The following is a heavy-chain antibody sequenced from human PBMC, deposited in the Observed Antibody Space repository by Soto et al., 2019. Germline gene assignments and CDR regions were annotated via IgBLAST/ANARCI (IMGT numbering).Heavy chain of an antibody. J-gene: IGHJ4*02. Sequence: SETLFLTCVVSGDSVSSTHWWTWVRQTPGKGLEWIGEVYHTGSTKYNPSLKDRVTISVDKSKNHFSLNLMSLTAADTAVYYCATLPPRIVVTVLPIPSWGQGTQVTVS. CDR1: GDSVSSTHW. D-gene: IGHD2-21*01. CDR3: ATLPPRIVVTVLPIPS. V-gene: IGHV4-4*02. CDR2: VYHTGST.